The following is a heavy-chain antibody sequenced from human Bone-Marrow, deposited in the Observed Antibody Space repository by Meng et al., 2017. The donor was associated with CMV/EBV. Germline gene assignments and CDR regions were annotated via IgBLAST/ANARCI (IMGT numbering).Heavy chain of an antibody. Sequence: GSLRLSCTVSGGSISKSSYYWSWIRQPPGKGLEWIGYIYYSGSTNYNPSLKSRVTISVDTSKNQFSLKLSSVTAADTAVYYCARARAAFDIWGQGTMVTVSS. J-gene: IGHJ3*02. CDR2: IYYSGST. V-gene: IGHV4-61*05. CDR1: GGSISKSSYY. CDR3: ARARAAFDI.